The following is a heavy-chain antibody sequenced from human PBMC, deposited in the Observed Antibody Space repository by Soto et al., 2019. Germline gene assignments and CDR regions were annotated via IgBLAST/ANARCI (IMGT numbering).Heavy chain of an antibody. J-gene: IGHJ6*02. CDR3: ARQEDCTSTSCYYYYGMDV. CDR1: GYSFTSYW. Sequence: GESLKISCKGSGYSFTSYWIGWVRQMPGKGLEWMGIIYPGDSDTRYSPSFQGQVTISADKSISTAYLQWSSLKASDTAMYYCARQEDCTSTSCYYYYGMDVWGQGTTVTVSS. CDR2: IYPGDSDT. V-gene: IGHV5-51*01. D-gene: IGHD2-2*01.